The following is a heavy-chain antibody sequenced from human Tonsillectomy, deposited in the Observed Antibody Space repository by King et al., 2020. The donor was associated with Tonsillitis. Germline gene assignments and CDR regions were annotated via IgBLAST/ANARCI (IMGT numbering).Heavy chain of an antibody. CDR3: ARLTRSTPFDD. J-gene: IGHJ4*02. CDR1: GYSISSGYF. V-gene: IGHV4-38-2*01. CDR2: IYHTGST. Sequence: QLQESGPGLVKPSETLSLTWAVSGYSISSGYFWGWIRQPPGKGLEWIGHIYHTGSTFYNPSLKARVTISVDTSKNQFSLKVTSVTAADTAVYYCARLTRSTPFDDWGQGTLVTVSS.